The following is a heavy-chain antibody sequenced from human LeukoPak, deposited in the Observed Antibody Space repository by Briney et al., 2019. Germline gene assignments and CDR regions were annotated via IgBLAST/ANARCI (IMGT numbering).Heavy chain of an antibody. Sequence: ASVKVSCKASGYTFTSYGISWVRQAPGQGLEWMGWISAYNGNTNYAQKLQGRVTMTTDTSTSTAYMELRSLRSDDTAVYYCARAYYGSGSYYRDYWGQGTLVTVSS. D-gene: IGHD3-10*01. CDR3: ARAYYGSGSYYRDY. CDR2: ISAYNGNT. J-gene: IGHJ4*02. CDR1: GYTFTSYG. V-gene: IGHV1-18*01.